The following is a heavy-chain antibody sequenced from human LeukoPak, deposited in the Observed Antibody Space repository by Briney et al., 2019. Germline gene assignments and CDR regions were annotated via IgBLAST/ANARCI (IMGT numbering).Heavy chain of an antibody. CDR2: ISSSGSTI. CDR1: GFTLSEYY. Sequence: GSLRLSCAASGFTLSEYYMSWIRKARGTGPEWVSYISSSGSTIYYADSVKGRFTISRDNAKNSLYLQMNSLRAEDTAVYYCARAGYSYGTFDYWGQGTLVTVSS. J-gene: IGHJ4*02. CDR3: ARAGYSYGTFDY. V-gene: IGHV3-11*01. D-gene: IGHD5-18*01.